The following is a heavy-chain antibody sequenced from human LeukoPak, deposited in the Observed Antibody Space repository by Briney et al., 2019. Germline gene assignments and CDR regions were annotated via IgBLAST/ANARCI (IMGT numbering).Heavy chain of an antibody. Sequence: PGGSLRLSCAASGFTFSSYAMSWVRQAPGEGLEWVSAISGSGGSTYYADSGKGRFTISRDNSKNTLYLQMNSLRAEDTAVYYCAKAFGYSSFRTHFDYWGQGTLVTVSS. CDR3: AKAFGYSSFRTHFDY. J-gene: IGHJ4*02. CDR1: GFTFSSYA. V-gene: IGHV3-23*01. CDR2: ISGSGGST. D-gene: IGHD6-19*01.